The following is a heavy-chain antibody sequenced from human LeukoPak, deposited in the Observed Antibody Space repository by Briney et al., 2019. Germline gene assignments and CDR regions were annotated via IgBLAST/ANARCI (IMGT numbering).Heavy chain of an antibody. Sequence: SETLSLTCTVSGGSISGYYWSWFRQPPGKGLEWVGYIHYSGGANYNPSLKNRVSISVDTSSNQFSLKLNSVTAADTAVYFCARHQGYCVTNSCGVVWFDPWGQGTLVTVSS. CDR1: GGSISGYY. J-gene: IGHJ5*02. D-gene: IGHD2-15*01. CDR3: ARHQGYCVTNSCGVVWFDP. V-gene: IGHV4-59*08. CDR2: IHYSGGA.